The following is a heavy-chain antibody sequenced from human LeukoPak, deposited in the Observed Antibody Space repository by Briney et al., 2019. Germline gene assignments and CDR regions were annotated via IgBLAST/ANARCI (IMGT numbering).Heavy chain of an antibody. CDR3: ARGGVGFQDY. J-gene: IGHJ4*02. Sequence: ASVKVSCKASGGTFSSYAISWVRQAPGQGLEWMGIINPSGGSTSYAQKFQGRVTMTRDTSTSTVYMELSSLRSEDTAVYYCARGGVGFQDYWGQGTLVTVSS. CDR1: GGTFSSYA. V-gene: IGHV1-46*01. CDR2: INPSGGST. D-gene: IGHD3-10*01.